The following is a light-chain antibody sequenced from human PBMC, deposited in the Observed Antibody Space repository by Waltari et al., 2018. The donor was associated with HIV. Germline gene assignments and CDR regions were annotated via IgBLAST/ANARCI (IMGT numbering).Light chain of an antibody. J-gene: IGLJ2*01. CDR1: SSDVGSYNL. CDR3: CSYARSGIP. V-gene: IGLV2-23*02. CDR2: EVS. Sequence: QSALTQPASVSGSFGQSITISCTGTSSDVGSYNLVSWYQYHPGKAAKLIIYEVSKRPSGVSNRFSGSKSGNTASLTVFGLQAEDEAHYYCCSYARSGIPFGGGTKLTVL.